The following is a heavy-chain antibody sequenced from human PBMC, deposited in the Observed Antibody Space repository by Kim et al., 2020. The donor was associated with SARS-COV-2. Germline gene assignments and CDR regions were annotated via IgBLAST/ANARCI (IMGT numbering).Heavy chain of an antibody. CDR2: T. Sequence: TTYSPAFQGHVTISADKSISTAYLQWSSLKASDTAMYYCARHPLGSWFDPWGQGTLVTVSS. D-gene: IGHD1-26*01. CDR3: ARHPLGSWFDP. V-gene: IGHV5-10-1*01. J-gene: IGHJ5*02.